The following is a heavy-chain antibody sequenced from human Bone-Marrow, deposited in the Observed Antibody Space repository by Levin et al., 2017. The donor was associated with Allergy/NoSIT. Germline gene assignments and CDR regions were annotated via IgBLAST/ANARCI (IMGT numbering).Heavy chain of an antibody. D-gene: IGHD1-26*01. CDR2: ISGSGIST. Sequence: GESLKISCAASGFTFANYAMSWVRQAPGKGLDLVSTISGSGISTFYADSVKGRFTISRDNSNNTLYLQLSSLRADDSAIYFCAKDLLELPDAANFDYWGQGTLIAVSS. J-gene: IGHJ4*02. V-gene: IGHV3-23*01. CDR1: GFTFANYA. CDR3: AKDLLELPDAANFDY.